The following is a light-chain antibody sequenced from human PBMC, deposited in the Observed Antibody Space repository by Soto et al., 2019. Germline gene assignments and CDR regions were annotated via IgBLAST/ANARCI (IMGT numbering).Light chain of an antibody. J-gene: IGKJ1*01. Sequence: AIQLTQSPSSLSASVGDRVTITCRASQGIRSALGWYQQKPGKVPKLLIYAASTLQSGVPSRFSGSGSGTDFTLTISSLQPEDFATYYCLLDFSYFWEFGQGTKV. V-gene: IGKV1-6*01. CDR2: AAS. CDR1: QGIRSA. CDR3: LLDFSYFWE.